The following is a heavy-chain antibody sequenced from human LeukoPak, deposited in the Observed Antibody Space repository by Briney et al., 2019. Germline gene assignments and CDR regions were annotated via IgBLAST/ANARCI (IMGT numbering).Heavy chain of an antibody. V-gene: IGHV1-24*01. D-gene: IGHD3-10*01. Sequence: ASVKVSCKVSGYTLTELSMHWVRQAPGKGLEWMGGFDPEDGETIYAQKFQGRVIMTEDTSTDTAYMELSSLRSEDTAVYYCATTCLRYYYGSGSYFDLWGRGTLVTVSS. CDR1: GYTLTELS. J-gene: IGHJ2*01. CDR3: ATTCLRYYYGSGSYFDL. CDR2: FDPEDGET.